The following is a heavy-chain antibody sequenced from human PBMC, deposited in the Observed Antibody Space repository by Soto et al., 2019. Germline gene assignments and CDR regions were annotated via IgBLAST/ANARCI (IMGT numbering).Heavy chain of an antibody. V-gene: IGHV3-30-3*01. Sequence: GGSLRLSCAASGFTFSSYAMHWVRQAPGRGLEWVAVISYDGSNKYYADSVKGRFTISRDNSKNTLYLQMNSLRAEDTAVYYCARESPLYYYDSSGFSSRGAFDIWGQGTMVTVSS. CDR1: GFTFSSYA. J-gene: IGHJ3*02. CDR2: ISYDGSNK. CDR3: ARESPLYYYDSSGFSSRGAFDI. D-gene: IGHD3-22*01.